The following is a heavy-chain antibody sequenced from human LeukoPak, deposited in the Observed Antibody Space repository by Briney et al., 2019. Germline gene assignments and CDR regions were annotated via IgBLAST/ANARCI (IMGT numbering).Heavy chain of an antibody. V-gene: IGHV4-4*07. J-gene: IGHJ4*02. CDR1: GVSITAYY. D-gene: IGHD5-24*01. CDR3: ARDPTNVPTIFDF. CDR2: IYSGESI. Sequence: PSETLSLTCTVSGVSITAYYWSWIRQSAEDGLEWIGRIYSGESIYATETAFYNPSLESRVTMSADTSKNQVSLKLKSVTAADTAVYYCARDPTNVPTIFDFWGQGILVTVSS.